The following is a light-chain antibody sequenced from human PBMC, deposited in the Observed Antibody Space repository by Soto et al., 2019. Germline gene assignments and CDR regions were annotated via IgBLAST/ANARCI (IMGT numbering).Light chain of an antibody. CDR3: CSYAGSYTWV. Sequence: QSALTQPRSVSGSPGQSVTISCTGTSSDVGAYNYVSWYQQHPGKAPKLMLYDVTKRPSGVPDRFSGSGSANTASLTISGLQADDEADYYCCSYAGSYTWVFGGGTQLTVL. CDR2: DVT. CDR1: SSDVGAYNY. V-gene: IGLV2-11*01. J-gene: IGLJ3*02.